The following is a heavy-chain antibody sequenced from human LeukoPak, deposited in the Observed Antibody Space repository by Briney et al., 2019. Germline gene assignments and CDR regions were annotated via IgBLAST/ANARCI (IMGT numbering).Heavy chain of an antibody. J-gene: IGHJ1*01. CDR1: GFTVSSNY. D-gene: IGHD1-26*01. Sequence: GGSLRLSCAASGFTVSSNYMSWVRQAPGKGLEWVSVIYSGGSTYYADSVKGRFTISRDNSKNTLYLQMNSLRAEDTAVYYCGTSIVGLTYDEHFQHWGQGTLVTVSS. CDR2: IYSGGST. V-gene: IGHV3-53*01. CDR3: GTSIVGLTYDEHFQH.